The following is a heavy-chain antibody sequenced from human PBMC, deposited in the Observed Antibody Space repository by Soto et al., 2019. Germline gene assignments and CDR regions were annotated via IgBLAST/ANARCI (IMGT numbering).Heavy chain of an antibody. Sequence: QVQLVESEGGEVQPGRSLRLSCAASGFTFSTHAMHWVRQAPGKGLECVAIVSFDGSNKYYADSVKGRFTISRDNSKNTLYLQMSGLTPEDTAVYYCASDQTGITTTGGGRIDHWGQGTLVTVSS. CDR3: ASDQTGITTTGGGRIDH. CDR1: GFTFSTHA. J-gene: IGHJ4*02. D-gene: IGHD1-20*01. V-gene: IGHV3-30-3*01. CDR2: VSFDGSNK.